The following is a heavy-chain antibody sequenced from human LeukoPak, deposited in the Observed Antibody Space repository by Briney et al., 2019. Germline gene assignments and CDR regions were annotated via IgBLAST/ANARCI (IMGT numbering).Heavy chain of an antibody. Sequence: PSETLSLTCAVYGGSFSGYYWSWIRQPPGKGLEWIGEINHSGSTNYNPSLKSRVTISVDTSKNQFSLKLSSVTAADTAVYYCARRFITMVRGVIIRNWFDPWGQGTLVTVSS. CDR2: INHSGST. D-gene: IGHD3-10*01. CDR3: ARRFITMVRGVIIRNWFDP. J-gene: IGHJ5*02. CDR1: GGSFSGYY. V-gene: IGHV4-34*01.